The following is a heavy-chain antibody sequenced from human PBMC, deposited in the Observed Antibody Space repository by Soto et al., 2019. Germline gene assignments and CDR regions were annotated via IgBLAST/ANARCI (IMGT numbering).Heavy chain of an antibody. Sequence: GGSLRLSCAASGFTFSSYAMHWVRQAPGKGLEWVAVISYDGSNKYYADSVKGRFTISRDNSKNTLYLQMNSLRAEDTAVYYCAFGVVISNYRGYWGQGTLVTVSS. J-gene: IGHJ4*02. CDR3: AFGVVISNYRGY. CDR1: GFTFSSYA. CDR2: ISYDGSNK. D-gene: IGHD3-3*01. V-gene: IGHV3-30-3*01.